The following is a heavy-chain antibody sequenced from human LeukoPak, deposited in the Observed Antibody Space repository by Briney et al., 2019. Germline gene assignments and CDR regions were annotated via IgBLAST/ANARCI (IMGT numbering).Heavy chain of an antibody. V-gene: IGHV3-23*01. D-gene: IGHD6-13*01. CDR3: AKDGSSWYGGGEDY. J-gene: IGHJ4*02. CDR1: GFTFSSYA. Sequence: GGSLRLSCAASGFTFSSYAMSWVRQAPEKGLEWVSAISGSGGSTYYADSVKGRFTISRDNSKNTLYLQMNSLRAEDTAVYYCAKDGSSWYGGGEDYWGQGTLVTVSS. CDR2: ISGSGGST.